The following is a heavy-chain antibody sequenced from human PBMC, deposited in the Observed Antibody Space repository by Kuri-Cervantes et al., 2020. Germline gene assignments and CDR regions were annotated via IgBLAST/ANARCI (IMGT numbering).Heavy chain of an antibody. CDR3: AREKGAEVWNYVRYFDY. CDR1: GFTFSSYG. V-gene: IGHV3-33*01. Sequence: GESLKISCAASGFTFSSYGMHWVRQAPGKGLEWVAVIWYDGSNKYYADSVKGRFIISRDNDKNSLHLQMNRLRVEDTAVYFCAREKGAEVWNYVRYFDYWGQGALVTVSS. J-gene: IGHJ4*02. CDR2: IWYDGSNK. D-gene: IGHD3-16*01.